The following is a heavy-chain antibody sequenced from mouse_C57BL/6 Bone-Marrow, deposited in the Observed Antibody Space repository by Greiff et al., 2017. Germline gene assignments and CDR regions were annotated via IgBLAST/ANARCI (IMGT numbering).Heavy chain of an antibody. J-gene: IGHJ3*01. CDR2: IWSGGST. V-gene: IGHV2-2*01. CDR3: AGSIWAD. Sequence: QVQLQQSGPGLVQPSQSLSITCTVSGFSLTSYGVHWVRQPPGKGLEWLGVIWSGGSTDYNAALISRLSIRNDQSKSHVYIQMNSLQADVTAIYCCAGSIWADWGQGTLVTVSA. CDR1: GFSLTSYG.